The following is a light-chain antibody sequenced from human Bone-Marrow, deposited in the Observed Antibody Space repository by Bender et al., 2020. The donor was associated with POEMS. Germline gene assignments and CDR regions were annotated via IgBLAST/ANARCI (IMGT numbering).Light chain of an antibody. Sequence: QSALTQPAAVSGSPGQSITISCTATSSDVGAFNLVSWYQQRPGKAPKLMIYEVTRRPPGVSSRLSAFKSGNTASLTISGLQTEDEADYYCCSYAGGRDLVFGPGTTVTVL. CDR3: CSYAGGRDLV. CDR2: EVT. V-gene: IGLV2-23*02. J-gene: IGLJ1*01. CDR1: SSDVGAFNL.